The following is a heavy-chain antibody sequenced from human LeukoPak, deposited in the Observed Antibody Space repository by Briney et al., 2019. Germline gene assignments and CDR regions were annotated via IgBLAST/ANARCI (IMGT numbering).Heavy chain of an antibody. CDR3: ARILSIMIFGVVIYYFDY. CDR2: IYHSGST. Sequence: PSETLSLTCAVSGGSISSSNWWSWVRQPPGKGLEWIGEIYHSGSTNYNPSLKSRVTISVDKSKNQFSLKLSSVTAADTAVYYCARILSIMIFGVVIYYFDYWGQGTLVTVSS. CDR1: GGSISSSNW. V-gene: IGHV4-4*02. J-gene: IGHJ4*02. D-gene: IGHD3-3*01.